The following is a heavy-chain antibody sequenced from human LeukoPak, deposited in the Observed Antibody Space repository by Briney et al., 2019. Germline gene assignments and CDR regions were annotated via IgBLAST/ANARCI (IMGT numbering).Heavy chain of an antibody. CDR1: GFTFSNAW. Sequence: PGGSLRLSCAASGFTFSNAWMGWVRQAPGKGLEWVGRIKSKTDGGTSEYAAPVKGRFSISRDESKKTVYLQMYSLKTEDTAVYYCASLRGHGYWGQGTLVTVSS. J-gene: IGHJ4*02. D-gene: IGHD5-24*01. CDR3: ASLRGHGY. V-gene: IGHV3-15*01. CDR2: IKSKTDGGTS.